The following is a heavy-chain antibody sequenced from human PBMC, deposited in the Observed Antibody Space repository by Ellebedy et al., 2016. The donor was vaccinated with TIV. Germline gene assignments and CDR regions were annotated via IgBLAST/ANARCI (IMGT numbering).Heavy chain of an antibody. CDR1: GGSISSYY. V-gene: IGHV4-59*01. D-gene: IGHD2-8*01. Sequence: SETLSLXXTVSGGSISSYYWSWIRQPPGKGLEWIGYIYYSGSTNYNPSLKSRVTISVDTSKNQFSLKLSSVTAADTAVYYCASGTTGYCTNGVCYSIDYWGQGTLVTVSS. J-gene: IGHJ4*02. CDR2: IYYSGST. CDR3: ASGTTGYCTNGVCYSIDY.